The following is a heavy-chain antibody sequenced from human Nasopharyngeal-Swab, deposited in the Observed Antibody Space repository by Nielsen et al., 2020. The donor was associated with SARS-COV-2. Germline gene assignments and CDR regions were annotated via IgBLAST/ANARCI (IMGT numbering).Heavy chain of an antibody. D-gene: IGHD3-22*01. CDR3: AREYYYDSSGYYPMDV. V-gene: IGHV1-18*01. CDR1: GYTFTSYG. Sequence: ASVKVSCKASGYTFTSYGISWVRQAPGQGLEWMGWISAYNGNTNYAQKLQGRVTMTTDTSTSTAYMELRSLRSDVTAVYYCAREYYYDSSGYYPMDVWGQGTTVTVSS. CDR2: ISAYNGNT. J-gene: IGHJ6*02.